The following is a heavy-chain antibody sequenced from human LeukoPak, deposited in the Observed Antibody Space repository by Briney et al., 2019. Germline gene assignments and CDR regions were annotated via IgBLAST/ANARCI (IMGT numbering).Heavy chain of an antibody. Sequence: GGSLRLSCAASGFSFSSYAMSWVRQAPGKGQEWVSTISGSAGSTYYADSMEGRFTISRDNSENTLSLEMNNVRGDDTAVYYCVRDMKGGSGWFRFDYWGQGTLVSVSS. J-gene: IGHJ4*02. CDR2: ISGSAGST. V-gene: IGHV3-23*01. D-gene: IGHD6-19*01. CDR3: VRDMKGGSGWFRFDY. CDR1: GFSFSSYA.